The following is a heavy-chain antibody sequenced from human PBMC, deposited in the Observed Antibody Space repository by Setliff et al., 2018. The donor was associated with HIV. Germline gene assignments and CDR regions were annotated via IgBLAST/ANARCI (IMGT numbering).Heavy chain of an antibody. CDR3: ARDPWFGELSDAFDI. J-gene: IGHJ3*02. Sequence: PSETLSLTCTVSGGSISSGSYYWSWIRQPAGKGLEWIGRTYTSGSTNYNPSLKSRVTISVDTSKNQFSLKLSSVTAADTAVYYCARDPWFGELSDAFDIWGQGTMGTVSS. CDR1: GGSISSGSYY. CDR2: TYTSGST. V-gene: IGHV4-61*02. D-gene: IGHD3-10*01.